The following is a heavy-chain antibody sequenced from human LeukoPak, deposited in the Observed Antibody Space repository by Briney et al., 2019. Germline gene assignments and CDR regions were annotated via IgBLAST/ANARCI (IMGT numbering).Heavy chain of an antibody. CDR2: IYYSGST. J-gene: IGHJ4*02. V-gene: IGHV4-59*01. D-gene: IGHD3-10*01. CDR1: GGSISSYY. CDR3: ARVYMVRGVIITYYFDY. Sequence: SETLSLTCTVSGGSISSYYWSWIRQPPGKGLEWIGYIYYSGSTNYNPSLKSRVTISVDTSKNQFSLKLSSVTAADTAVYYCARVYMVRGVIITYYFDYWGQGTLVTVSS.